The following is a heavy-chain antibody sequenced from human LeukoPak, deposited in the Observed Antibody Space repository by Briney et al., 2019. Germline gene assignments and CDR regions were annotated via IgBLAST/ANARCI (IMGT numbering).Heavy chain of an antibody. Sequence: SHTLSLTCTVSGGSISSGGYYWSWIRQHPGKGLEWIGYIYYSGSTYYNPSLKSRVTISVDTSKNQFSLKLSSVTAADTAVYYCAIQVGAPMAGYFDYWGQGTLVTVSS. J-gene: IGHJ4*02. CDR1: GGSISSGGYY. D-gene: IGHD1-26*01. CDR2: IYYSGST. CDR3: AIQVGAPMAGYFDY. V-gene: IGHV4-31*03.